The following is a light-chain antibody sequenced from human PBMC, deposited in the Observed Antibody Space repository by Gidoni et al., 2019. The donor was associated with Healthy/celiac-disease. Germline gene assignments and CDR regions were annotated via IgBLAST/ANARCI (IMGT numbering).Light chain of an antibody. V-gene: IGLV2-11*01. CDR2: DVS. CDR1: SSDVGGYNY. CDR3: CSYAGSYTYV. J-gene: IGLJ1*01. Sequence: QSALTQPRSVSGSPGPSVTISCTGTSSDVGGYNYVSWYQQHPGKAPKLMIYDVSKRPSGVPDRFSRSKSGNTASLTISGLQAEDEADYYCCSYAGSYTYVFGTGTKVTVL.